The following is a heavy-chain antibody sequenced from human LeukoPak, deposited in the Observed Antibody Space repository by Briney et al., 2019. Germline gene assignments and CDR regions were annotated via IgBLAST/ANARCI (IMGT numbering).Heavy chain of an antibody. CDR3: ATGLSYYDFWSGRIY. V-gene: IGHV1-2*02. CDR1: GYTFTGYY. J-gene: IGHJ4*02. D-gene: IGHD3-3*01. CDR2: INPNSGGT. Sequence: GASVKVSCKASGYTFTGYYMHWVRQAPGQGLEWMGWINPNSGGTNYAQKFQGRVTMTRDTSISTAYMELSRLRSEDTAVYYCATGLSYYDFWSGRIYWGQGTLVTVSS.